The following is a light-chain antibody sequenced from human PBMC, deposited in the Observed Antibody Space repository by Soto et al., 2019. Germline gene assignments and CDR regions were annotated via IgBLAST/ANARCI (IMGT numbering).Light chain of an antibody. CDR2: VTS. CDR3: QQGNSWPLT. Sequence: DIQMTQSPSSVSLSVGDRVTITCRASQGLSGSLAWYQQKPGKAPKLLIYVTSSLQSGVPSRFSGSASGTDFTLTIGSLQPEDLATYYCQQGNSWPLTFGEGTRLEIK. CDR1: QGLSGS. J-gene: IGKJ5*01. V-gene: IGKV1-12*01.